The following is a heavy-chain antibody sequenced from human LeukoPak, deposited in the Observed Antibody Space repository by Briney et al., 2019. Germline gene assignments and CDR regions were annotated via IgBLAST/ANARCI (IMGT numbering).Heavy chain of an antibody. CDR3: ARAQWDRDGYNYRFEFDY. D-gene: IGHD5-24*01. V-gene: IGHV1-69*06. CDR2: IIPIFATA. Sequence: PVKVSCKASGGTFNNYTISWVRQAPGHGLEWMGGIIPIFATANYAQRFQGKVTITADKSTSTAYMELSSLRSEDTAVYYCARAQWDRDGYNYRFEFDYWGQGTLVTVSS. J-gene: IGHJ4*02. CDR1: GGTFNNYT.